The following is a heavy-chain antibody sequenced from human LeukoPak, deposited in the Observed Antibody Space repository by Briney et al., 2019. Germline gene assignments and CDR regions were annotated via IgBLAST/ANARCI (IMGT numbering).Heavy chain of an antibody. V-gene: IGHV5-10-1*01. CDR3: AIKYYYYYGMDV. CDR1: GCSFTSYW. J-gene: IGHJ6*02. CDR2: IDPSDSYT. Sequence: GESLKISCKGSGCSFTSYWISWVRQLPGKGLEWMGRIDPSDSYTNYSPSFQGHVTISADKSISTAYLQWSSLKASDTAMYYCAIKYYYYYGMDVWGQGTTVTVSS.